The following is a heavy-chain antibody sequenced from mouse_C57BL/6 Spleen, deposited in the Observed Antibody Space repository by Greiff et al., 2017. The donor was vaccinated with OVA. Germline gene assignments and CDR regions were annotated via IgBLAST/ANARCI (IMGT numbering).Heavy chain of an antibody. D-gene: IGHD4-1*01. J-gene: IGHJ3*01. Sequence: EVKLQESGEGLVKPGGSLKLSCAASGFTFSSYAMSWVRQTSEKRLEWVAYISSGGDYIYYADTVKGRFTISRDNARNTLYLQMSSLKSEDTAMYYCTRDLTPGGAWFAYWGQGTLVTVSA. V-gene: IGHV5-9-1*02. CDR2: ISSGGDYI. CDR1: GFTFSSYA. CDR3: TRDLTPGGAWFAY.